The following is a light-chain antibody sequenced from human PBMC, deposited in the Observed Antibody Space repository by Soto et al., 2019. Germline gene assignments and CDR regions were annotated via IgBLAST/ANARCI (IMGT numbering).Light chain of an antibody. Sequence: EVVMTQSPATLSLSPGDRASLSCRASQSVNSNLAWYQQKPGQVPRLLIYGASTRATGIPARCSGSGSATEFTLTISSLQSEDFAVYYCQQYNEWPPWTFGQGTKVEIK. V-gene: IGKV3-15*01. CDR1: QSVNSN. CDR3: QQYNEWPPWT. J-gene: IGKJ1*01. CDR2: GAS.